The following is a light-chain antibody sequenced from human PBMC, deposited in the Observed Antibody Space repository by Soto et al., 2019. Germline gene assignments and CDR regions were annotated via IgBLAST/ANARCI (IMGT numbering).Light chain of an antibody. J-gene: IGKJ1*01. CDR3: LLHRNYPST. Sequence: IHMTQSQSSLSASVRARVTITCRASHAIRNDVGWYQQKPGKDPKRLIYVASRLESGVPSRFIGSGLGTAVYLIISGLQHADFAAIYCLLHRNYPSTFGQGTKVEI. CDR2: VAS. CDR1: HAIRND. V-gene: IGKV1-17*01.